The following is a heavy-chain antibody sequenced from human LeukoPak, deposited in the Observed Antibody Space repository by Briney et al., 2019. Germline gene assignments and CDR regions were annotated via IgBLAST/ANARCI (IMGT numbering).Heavy chain of an antibody. CDR3: ARVPGVWGNYRINWFDP. Sequence: PSETLSLTCTVSGGSISSYYWSWIRQPPGKGLEWIGYIYYSGSTNYNPSLKSRVTISVDTSKNQFSLKLSSVTAADTAVYYCARVPGVWGNYRINWFDPWGQGTLVTVSS. CDR1: GGSISSYY. CDR2: IYYSGST. D-gene: IGHD3-16*02. J-gene: IGHJ5*02. V-gene: IGHV4-59*01.